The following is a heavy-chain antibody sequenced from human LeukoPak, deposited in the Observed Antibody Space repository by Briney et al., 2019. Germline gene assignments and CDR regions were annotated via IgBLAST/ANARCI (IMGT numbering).Heavy chain of an antibody. CDR3: LRSHGAY. CDR2: IHYSGST. Sequence: SETLSLTCTVSGGSIRTFYWSWIRQPPGKGLELIGSIHYSGSTYYNPSLKSRVTIAVDTSKNQFSLNLRSVTAADTAVYYCLRSHGAYWGQGTLVTVSS. J-gene: IGHJ4*02. CDR1: GGSIRTFY. V-gene: IGHV4-59*05. D-gene: IGHD3-10*01.